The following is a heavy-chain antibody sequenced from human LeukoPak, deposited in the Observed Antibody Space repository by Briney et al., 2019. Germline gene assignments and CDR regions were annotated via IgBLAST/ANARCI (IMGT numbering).Heavy chain of an antibody. CDR2: IYHSGST. Sequence: SETLSLTCSVSGYSLSSGYYWGWIRQPPGKGVEWIGSIYHSGSTYYNPSLKSRVTISVDTSKNQFSLKLSSVTAAGTAVYYCASLVGFLEWFVYWGQGTLVTVSS. CDR3: ASLVGFLEWFVY. CDR1: GYSLSSGYY. V-gene: IGHV4-38-2*02. J-gene: IGHJ4*02. D-gene: IGHD3-3*01.